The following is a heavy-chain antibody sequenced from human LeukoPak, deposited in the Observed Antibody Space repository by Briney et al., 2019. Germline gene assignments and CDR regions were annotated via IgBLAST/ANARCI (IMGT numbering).Heavy chain of an antibody. CDR3: VLEMTTISVLDN. D-gene: IGHD5-24*01. CDR2: IKQDGSEK. Sequence: GGSLRLSCAASGFTFSSYWMSWVRQAPGKGLEWVANIKQDGSEKYYVDSVKGRFTISRDNAKNSLYLQMNSLKTEDAAVYYCVLEMTTISVLDNWGQGTLVTVSS. J-gene: IGHJ4*02. V-gene: IGHV3-7*03. CDR1: GFTFSSYW.